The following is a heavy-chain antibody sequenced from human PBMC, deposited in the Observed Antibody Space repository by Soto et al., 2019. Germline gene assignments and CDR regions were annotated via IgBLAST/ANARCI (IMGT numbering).Heavy chain of an antibody. Sequence: QVQLVESGGGVVQPGRSLRLSCAASGFTFSSYGMHWVRQAPGKGLEWVAVIWYDGSNKYYADSVKGRFTISRDNSKNTLYLQMNSLRAEDTAVYYCARAPSYDRSGYYSATYYYYGMDVWGQGTTVTVSS. V-gene: IGHV3-33*01. CDR3: ARAPSYDRSGYYSATYYYYGMDV. D-gene: IGHD3-22*01. CDR2: IWYDGSNK. J-gene: IGHJ6*02. CDR1: GFTFSSYG.